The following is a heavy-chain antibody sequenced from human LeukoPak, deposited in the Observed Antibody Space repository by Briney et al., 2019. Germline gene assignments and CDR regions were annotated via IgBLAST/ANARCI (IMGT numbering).Heavy chain of an antibody. CDR3: ARGGLRFLEWPKVSAFDI. CDR1: GYTFTSYY. CDR2: INPSGGST. J-gene: IGHJ3*02. D-gene: IGHD3-3*01. Sequence: ASVKVSCKASGYTFTSYYMHWVLQAPGQGLEWMGIINPSGGSTSYAQKFQGRVTMTRDTSTSTVYMELSSLRSEDTAAYYCARGGLRFLEWPKVSAFDIWGQGTMVTVSS. V-gene: IGHV1-46*03.